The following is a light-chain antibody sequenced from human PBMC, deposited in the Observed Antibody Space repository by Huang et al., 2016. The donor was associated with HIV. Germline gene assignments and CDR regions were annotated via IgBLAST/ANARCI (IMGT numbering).Light chain of an antibody. Sequence: DIQMTQSSATLSASVGDRVTITCRASQSVGTWLAWYQQKAGKAPNLLIYEASTLETGVPSRFSGGGSGTEFTLTINSLQHDDFATYYCQHYNSFPWTFGQGTKVEV. CDR2: EAS. CDR1: QSVGTW. V-gene: IGKV1-5*03. CDR3: QHYNSFPWT. J-gene: IGKJ1*01.